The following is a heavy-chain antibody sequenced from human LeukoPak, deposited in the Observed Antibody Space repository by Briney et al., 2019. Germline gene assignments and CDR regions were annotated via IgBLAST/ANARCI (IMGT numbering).Heavy chain of an antibody. J-gene: IGHJ6*02. V-gene: IGHV3-74*01. Sequence: GGSLRLSCAASGFTFNNYWIHWVRQVPGKGLAWVSRINNDGSSASYVDSVKGRFTISRDNAKNTLFLQMNSLRAEDTAVYYCARRGTGHGMDVWGQGTTVIVSS. D-gene: IGHD1-1*01. CDR2: INNDGSSA. CDR3: ARRGTGHGMDV. CDR1: GFTFNNYW.